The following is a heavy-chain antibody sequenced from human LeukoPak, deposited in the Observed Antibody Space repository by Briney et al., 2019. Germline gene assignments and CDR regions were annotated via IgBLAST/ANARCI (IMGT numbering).Heavy chain of an antibody. CDR1: GFTFSSYA. J-gene: IGHJ4*02. Sequence: GRSLRLSCAASGFTFSSYAMHWVRQAPGKGLEWVAVISYDGSNKYYADSVKGRFTISRDNSKNTLYLQMNSLRAEDTAVYYCARQHNYGGNSGPVDYWGQGTLVTVSS. D-gene: IGHD4-23*01. CDR2: ISYDGSNK. CDR3: ARQHNYGGNSGPVDY. V-gene: IGHV3-30-3*01.